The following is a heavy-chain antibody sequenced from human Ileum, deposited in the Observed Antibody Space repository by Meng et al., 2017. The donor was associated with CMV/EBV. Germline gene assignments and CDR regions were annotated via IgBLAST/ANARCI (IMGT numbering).Heavy chain of an antibody. Sequence: SETLSLTCTVSGGSIRSYYWSWIRQPPGKGLEWIGYIHYSGSTKYNPSLKSRVTMLVDRSKNQFSLKVSSVTAANTAVYYCARDQYDDIDVWGQGTMVTVSS. V-gene: IGHV4-59*01. J-gene: IGHJ6*02. CDR3: ARDQYDDIDV. CDR2: IHYSGST. D-gene: IGHD2-8*01. CDR1: GGSIRSYY.